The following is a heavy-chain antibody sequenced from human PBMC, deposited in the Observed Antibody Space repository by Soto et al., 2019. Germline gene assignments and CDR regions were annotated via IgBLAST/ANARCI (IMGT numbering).Heavy chain of an antibody. J-gene: IGHJ4*02. V-gene: IGHV3-23*01. D-gene: IGHD6-13*01. CDR3: ATLKSAAHFDY. CDR2: IGSTGVDT. Sequence: EVQLLESGGGLVQPGGSLRLSCAASGFTFSTQAMTWVRQAPGKGLGWVSSIGSTGVDTYHADSVKGRFAISRDNSKSTLYLQMTSLRAEDTALYYCATLKSAAHFDYWGQGTLVTVSS. CDR1: GFTFSTQA.